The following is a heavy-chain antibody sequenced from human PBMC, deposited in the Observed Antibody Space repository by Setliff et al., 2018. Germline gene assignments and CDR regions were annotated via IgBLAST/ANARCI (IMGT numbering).Heavy chain of an antibody. D-gene: IGHD2-15*01. CDR3: AGDLGHGGGSDY. V-gene: IGHV4-38-2*02. Sequence: SETLSLTCTVSGYSISSGYIWGWIRQPPGKGLEWVGNIGHTGSINYNPSLKSRLTISRDTSKNQVSLKLNSVTATDTAVYYCAGDLGHGGGSDYWGQGILVTVSS. J-gene: IGHJ4*02. CDR2: IGHTGSI. CDR1: GYSISSGYI.